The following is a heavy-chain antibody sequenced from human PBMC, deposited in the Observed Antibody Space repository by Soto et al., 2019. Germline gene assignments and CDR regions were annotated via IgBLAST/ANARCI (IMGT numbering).Heavy chain of an antibody. Sequence: GGSLRLSCAASGFTFSSYAMSWVRQAPGKGLEWVSAISDNGSSTYYADSVKGRFTISRDNSKNTLYLQMNSLRAEDTAVYYCARVSRVTSYYYYYYMDVWGKGTTVTVSS. CDR1: GFTFSSYA. CDR3: ARVSRVTSYYYYYYMDV. D-gene: IGHD2-21*02. CDR2: ISDNGSST. J-gene: IGHJ6*03. V-gene: IGHV3-23*01.